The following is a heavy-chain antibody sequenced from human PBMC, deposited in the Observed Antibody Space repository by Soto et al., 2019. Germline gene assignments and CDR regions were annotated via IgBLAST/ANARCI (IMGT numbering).Heavy chain of an antibody. V-gene: IGHV2-26*01. CDR1: GFSLRNARMG. D-gene: IGHD2-21*01. Sequence: QVTLKESGPVLVKPTETLTLTCTVSGFSLRNARMGVSCIRKPPGKALEWLANIFVDDGQAYSPSLKSRLTMSTDTSKRQLVLIMTNIDPVDTATYSCMTTSERYFYGGGHTDSFDIWGQGKMVTVSS. J-gene: IGHJ3*02. CDR3: MTTSERYFYGGGHTDSFDI. CDR2: IFVDDGQ.